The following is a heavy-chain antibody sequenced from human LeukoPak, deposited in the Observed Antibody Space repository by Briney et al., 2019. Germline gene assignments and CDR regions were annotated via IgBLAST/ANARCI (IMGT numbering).Heavy chain of an antibody. CDR2: IYYSGST. J-gene: IGHJ4*02. V-gene: IGHV4-59*12. CDR1: GGSISSYY. Sequence: PSETLSLTCTVSGGSISSYYWSWIRQPPGKGLEWIGYIYYSGSTNYNPSLKSRVTISVDTSKNQFSLKLSSVTAADTAVYYCARDPASAGVYFDSWGQGTLVTVSS. CDR3: ARDPASAGVYFDS. D-gene: IGHD6-13*01.